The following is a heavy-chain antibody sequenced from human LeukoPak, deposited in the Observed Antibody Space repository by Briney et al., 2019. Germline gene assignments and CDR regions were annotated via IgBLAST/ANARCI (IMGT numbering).Heavy chain of an antibody. D-gene: IGHD3-3*01. V-gene: IGHV3-73*01. CDR2: IRSKANSWAT. CDR1: GFTFSGAG. J-gene: IGHJ4*02. CDR3: TRGSYDFWSAERDY. Sequence: GGSLKLSCAASGFTFSGAGMHWVRQASGKGLEWVGRIRSKANSWATAYAASVKGRFTISRDDSKNTAYLQMNSLKTEDTAVYYCTRGSYDFWSAERDYWGQGTLVTVSS.